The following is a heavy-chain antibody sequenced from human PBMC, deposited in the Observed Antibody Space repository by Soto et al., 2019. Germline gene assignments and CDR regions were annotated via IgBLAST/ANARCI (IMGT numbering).Heavy chain of an antibody. V-gene: IGHV1-69*13. CDR3: ASPKTGTTPYYYYGMDV. CDR2: IIPIFGTA. CDR1: GGTFSSYA. Sequence: GASVKVSCKASGGTFSSYAISWVRQALGQGLEWMGGIIPIFGTANYAQKFQGRVTITADESTSTAYMELSSLRSEDTAVYYCASPKTGTTPYYYYGMDVWGQGTTVTVSS. J-gene: IGHJ6*02. D-gene: IGHD1-1*01.